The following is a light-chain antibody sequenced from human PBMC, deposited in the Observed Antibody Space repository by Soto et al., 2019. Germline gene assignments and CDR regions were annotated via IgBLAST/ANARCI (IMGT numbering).Light chain of an antibody. Sequence: QSVLTQPASVSGSPGQSITISCTGTSTNVGGHNYVSWYQHHPGKVPKLIISEVSNRPSGVSSRFSGSKSGNTASLTISGLQAEDEAVYYCSSYTASGVFGGGTQLTVL. CDR3: SSYTASGV. CDR1: STNVGGHNY. CDR2: EVS. J-gene: IGLJ7*01. V-gene: IGLV2-14*01.